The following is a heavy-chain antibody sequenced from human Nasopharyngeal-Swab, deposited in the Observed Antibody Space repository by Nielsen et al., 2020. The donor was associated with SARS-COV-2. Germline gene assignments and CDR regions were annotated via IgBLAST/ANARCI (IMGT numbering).Heavy chain of an antibody. V-gene: IGHV4-39*01. Sequence: SETLSLTCTVSGGSISNSSYYWGWIRQPPGKRLEWIGSIYYSGSTYYNPSLKSRVTIYVDTSKNQFSLKLSSVTAADTAVYYCARHRRGGIVATPWYFDLWGRGTLVTVSS. CDR3: ARHRRGGIVATPWYFDL. CDR2: IYYSGST. CDR1: GGSISNSSYY. J-gene: IGHJ2*01. D-gene: IGHD5-12*01.